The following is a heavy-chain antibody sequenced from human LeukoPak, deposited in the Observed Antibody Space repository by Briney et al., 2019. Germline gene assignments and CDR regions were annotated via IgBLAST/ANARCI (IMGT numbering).Heavy chain of an antibody. Sequence: SETLSLTCTVSGGSISSSSYYWGWIRQPPGKGLEWIGSIYYSGSTYYNPSLKSRVTISVDTSKNQFSLKLSSVTAADTAVYYCASHRGSGSYFDYWGQGTLVTVSS. CDR3: ASHRGSGSYFDY. CDR2: IYYSGST. D-gene: IGHD1-26*01. CDR1: GGSISSSSYY. J-gene: IGHJ4*02. V-gene: IGHV4-39*07.